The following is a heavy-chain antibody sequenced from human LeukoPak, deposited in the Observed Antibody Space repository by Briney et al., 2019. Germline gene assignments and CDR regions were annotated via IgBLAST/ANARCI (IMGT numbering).Heavy chain of an antibody. CDR2: INHSGST. V-gene: IGHV4-34*01. CDR3: ARGAPHVVVVVAATRLFDY. D-gene: IGHD2-15*01. Sequence: SETLSLTCAVYGGSFSGYYWSWIRQPPGKGLEWIGEINHSGSTNYNPSLKSRVIISVDTSKNQFSLQLSSVTAADTAVYYCARGAPHVVVVVAATRLFDYWGQGTLVAVSS. CDR1: GGSFSGYY. J-gene: IGHJ4*02.